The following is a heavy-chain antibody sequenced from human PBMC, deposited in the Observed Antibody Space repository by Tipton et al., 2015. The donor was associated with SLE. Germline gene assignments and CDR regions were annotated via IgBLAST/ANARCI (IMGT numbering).Heavy chain of an antibody. V-gene: IGHV4-31*03. Sequence: TLSLTCTVSGGSINSGSYFWTWTRQHPGKGLEWIGHIYHSGSTFYSPSLRSRVTISVDTSKNQFSLRLISVTAADTAVYYCAREKSGHGYFDSWGQGSLVTVSS. J-gene: IGHJ4*02. CDR3: AREKSGHGYFDS. CDR1: GGSINSGSYF. CDR2: IYHSGST. D-gene: IGHD5-12*01.